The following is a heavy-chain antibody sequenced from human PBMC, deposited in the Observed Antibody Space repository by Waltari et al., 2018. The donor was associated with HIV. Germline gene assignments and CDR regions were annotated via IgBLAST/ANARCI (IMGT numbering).Heavy chain of an antibody. CDR1: GGAFASYR. CDR2: HVAMSDKP. Sequence: QVHLVQSGAEVRKPGSSVQVSCKPSGGAFASYRIHWVRQAPGPGLEWMGRHVAMSDKPNDAQKSKGRVTITADRSTGTVYLEVTNLRPADTAIYYCATARETMGVDFDYWGQGTLITVSS. D-gene: IGHD3-10*01. J-gene: IGHJ4*02. CDR3: ATARETMGVDFDY. V-gene: IGHV1-69*02.